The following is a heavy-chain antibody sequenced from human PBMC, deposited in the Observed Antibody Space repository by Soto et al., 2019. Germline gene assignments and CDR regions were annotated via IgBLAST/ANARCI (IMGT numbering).Heavy chain of an antibody. CDR3: ARSDTAMVEEGNYFAY. D-gene: IGHD5-18*01. J-gene: IGHJ4*02. CDR1: GGTFSSYA. CDR2: IIPIFGTA. V-gene: IGHV1-69*12. Sequence: QVQLVQSGAEVKKPGSSVKVSCKASGGTFSSYAISWVRQAPGQGLEWMGGIIPIFGTANYAQKFQGRVTSTADESTSTGYMELSSLRSEDTAVYYCARSDTAMVEEGNYFAYWGQGTLVTVSS.